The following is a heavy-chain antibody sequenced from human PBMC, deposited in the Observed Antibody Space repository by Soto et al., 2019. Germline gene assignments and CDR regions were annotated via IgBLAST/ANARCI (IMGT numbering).Heavy chain of an antibody. D-gene: IGHD3-3*01. CDR1: GYSFTTYG. V-gene: IGHV1-18*01. J-gene: IGHJ4*01. CDR2: ISGDGDKT. Sequence: QIQLVQSGAEVKPPGASVKVSCKASGYSFTTYGMSWVRQAPGQGLEYMGWISGDGDKTKYVEKFQGRFTMTTDTSTRTASMELRSLTSDDTAIYYCVRDVMGDFYYWGQGTVVTVSP. CDR3: VRDVMGDFYY.